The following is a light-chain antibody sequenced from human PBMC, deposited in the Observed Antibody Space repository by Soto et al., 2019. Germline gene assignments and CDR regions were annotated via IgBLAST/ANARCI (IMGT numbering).Light chain of an antibody. Sequence: EIVMTQSPATLSVSPGERATLSCRASQSVSSNLAWYQQKPGQAPRLLIYGASTRATGIPARFSGSGSGTDLTLTISSLQSEDFAVYYCQQYNNWPLYTFGQWTKLEIK. V-gene: IGKV3-15*01. J-gene: IGKJ2*01. CDR2: GAS. CDR1: QSVSSN. CDR3: QQYNNWPLYT.